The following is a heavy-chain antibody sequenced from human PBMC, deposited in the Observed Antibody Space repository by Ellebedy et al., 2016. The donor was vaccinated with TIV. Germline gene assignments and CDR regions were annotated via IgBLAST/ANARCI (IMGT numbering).Heavy chain of an antibody. V-gene: IGHV4-39*01. CDR1: GGSISSSSYY. CDR2: IYYSGST. J-gene: IGHJ3*02. D-gene: IGHD4-17*01. CDR3: ARQEDYGDYLNDAFDI. Sequence: MPSETLSLTCTVSGGSISSSSYYWGWIRQPPGKGLEWIGSIYYSGSTYYNPSLKSRVTISVDTSKNQFSLKLSSVTAADTAVYYCARQEDYGDYLNDAFDIWGQGTMVTVSS.